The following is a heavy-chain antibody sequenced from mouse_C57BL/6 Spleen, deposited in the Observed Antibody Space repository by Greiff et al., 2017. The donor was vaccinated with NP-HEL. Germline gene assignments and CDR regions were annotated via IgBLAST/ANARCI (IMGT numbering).Heavy chain of an antibody. CDR3: ARGYGSSYWFAY. CDR2: IDPSDSYT. CDR1: GYTFTSYW. Sequence: QVQLQQPGAELVMPGASVKLSCKASGYTFTSYWMHWVKQRPGQGLEWVGEIDPSDSYTNYNQKFKGKSTLTVDKSSSTAYMQLSSLTSEDSAVYYCARGYGSSYWFAYWGQGTLVTVSA. J-gene: IGHJ3*01. V-gene: IGHV1-69*01. D-gene: IGHD1-1*01.